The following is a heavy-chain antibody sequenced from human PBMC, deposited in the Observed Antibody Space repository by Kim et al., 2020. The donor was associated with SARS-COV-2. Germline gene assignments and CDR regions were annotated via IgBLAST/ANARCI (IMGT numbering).Heavy chain of an antibody. J-gene: IGHJ6*02. CDR3: ARLSMIYSSGWYNTGGMDV. Sequence: GESLKISCKGSGYSFTSYWIGWVRQMPGKGLEWMGIIYPGDSDTRYSPSFQGQVTISADKSISTAYLQWSSLKASDTAMYYCARLSMIYSSGWYNTGGMDVWGQGTTVTVSS. V-gene: IGHV5-51*01. CDR2: IYPGDSDT. D-gene: IGHD6-19*01. CDR1: GYSFTSYW.